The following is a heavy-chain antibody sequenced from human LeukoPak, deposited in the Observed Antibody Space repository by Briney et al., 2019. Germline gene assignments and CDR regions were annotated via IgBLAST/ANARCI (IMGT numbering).Heavy chain of an antibody. Sequence: GGSLRLSCAASGFTFSIYGMHWVRQAPGKGLGWVAVISYDGSKKYYADSVKGRFTISRDNSKNTLYLQMNSLRAEDTAVYYCAKGYTNHYYYMDVWGKGTTVTVSS. CDR3: AKGYTNHYYYMDV. J-gene: IGHJ6*03. V-gene: IGHV3-30*18. D-gene: IGHD5-24*01. CDR2: ISYDGSKK. CDR1: GFTFSIYG.